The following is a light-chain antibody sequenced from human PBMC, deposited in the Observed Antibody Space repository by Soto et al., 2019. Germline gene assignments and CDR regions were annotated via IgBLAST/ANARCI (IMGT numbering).Light chain of an antibody. Sequence: QSVLTQPASVSGSPGQAITISCTGTRSDVGSYNLVSWYQQYPGKAPKVMIYEGNKRPSGVSNRFSGSKSGNLASLTISGLQAEDEADYYCCSYAGSSTYVFGIGTKLTVL. CDR1: RSDVGSYNL. V-gene: IGLV2-23*01. J-gene: IGLJ1*01. CDR3: CSYAGSSTYV. CDR2: EGN.